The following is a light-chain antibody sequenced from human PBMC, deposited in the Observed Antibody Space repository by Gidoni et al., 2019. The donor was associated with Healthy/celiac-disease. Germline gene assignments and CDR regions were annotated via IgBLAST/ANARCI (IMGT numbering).Light chain of an antibody. CDR2: AAS. CDR3: QQSYSTPLT. Sequence: DIKLTQSTSSLSASVGDRVTITCRASQSISRYLNWYQQKPGKAPKLLIYAASSLQSGVPSRFSGSGSGTDFTLTISSLQPEYFATYYCQQSYSTPLTFGGGTKVEIK. V-gene: IGKV1-39*01. CDR1: QSISRY. J-gene: IGKJ4*01.